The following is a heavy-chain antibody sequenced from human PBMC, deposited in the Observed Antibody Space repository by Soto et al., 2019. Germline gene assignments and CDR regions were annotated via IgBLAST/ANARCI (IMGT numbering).Heavy chain of an antibody. CDR2: MNPNSGNT. J-gene: IGHJ6*02. CDR3: ARGVFSGHV. CDR1: GYIFTKYV. Sequence: ASVRVSCTASGYIFTKYVINWVRQATGQGLEWMGWMNPNSGNTGYAQKFQGRVTMTRNTSISTAYMELSSLRSEDTAVYYCARGVFSGHVWGQGTTVTVSS. V-gene: IGHV1-8*01.